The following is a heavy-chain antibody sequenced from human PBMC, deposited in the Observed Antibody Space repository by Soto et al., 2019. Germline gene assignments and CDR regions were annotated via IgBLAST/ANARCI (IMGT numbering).Heavy chain of an antibody. CDR2: INTDGSGT. CDR3: ARDYDSSGYPRYYFDY. Sequence: PGGSLRLSCAASGFIFSSDWMHWVRQAPGGGLVWVSRINTDGSGTTYADSVKGRFTISRDNSKDTLYLQMNSLRAEDTAVYYCARDYDSSGYPRYYFDYWGQGTPVTVSS. J-gene: IGHJ4*02. D-gene: IGHD3-22*01. V-gene: IGHV3-74*01. CDR1: GFIFSSDW.